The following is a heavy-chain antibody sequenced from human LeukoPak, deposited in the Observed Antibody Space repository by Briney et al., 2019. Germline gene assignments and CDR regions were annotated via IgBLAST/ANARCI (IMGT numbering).Heavy chain of an antibody. CDR1: GGTFSGYY. D-gene: IGHD2/OR15-2a*01. CDR3: VRQIGAGAFDF. J-gene: IGHJ3*01. Sequence: KASETLSLTCAVYGGTFSGYYWSRVRQPPEKGPEWIGEIDINGNTNSKPSLTSRLTISVDPAKNQFSLTLRSITAADSALYYCVRQIGAGAFDFWGRGTVVIVSS. CDR2: IDINGNT. V-gene: IGHV4-34*01.